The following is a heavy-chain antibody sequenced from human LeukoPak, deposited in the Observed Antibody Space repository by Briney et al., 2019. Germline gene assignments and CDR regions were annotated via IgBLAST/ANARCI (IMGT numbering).Heavy chain of an antibody. Sequence: SETLSLTCTVSGGSISSYYWSWIRQPAGKGLEWIGRIYTSGSTNYNPSLTSRVNMSVDTSKNQFSLKLSSVTAADTAVYYCARDGSSDSSGYYWGNNWFDPWGQGTLVTVSS. V-gene: IGHV4-4*07. D-gene: IGHD3-22*01. CDR2: IYTSGST. CDR1: GGSISSYY. CDR3: ARDGSSDSSGYYWGNNWFDP. J-gene: IGHJ5*02.